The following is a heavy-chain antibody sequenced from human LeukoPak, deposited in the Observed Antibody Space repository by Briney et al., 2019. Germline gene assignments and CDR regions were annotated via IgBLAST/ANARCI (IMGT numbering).Heavy chain of an antibody. D-gene: IGHD3-22*01. Sequence: SQTLSLTCTVSGGSISSGGYYWSWIRQHPGKGLEWIGYIYYSGSTYDNPSLKSRVTISVDTSKNQFCLKLISGTVLSTAVYYCAREFPDDSSGYYLDYWGQGTLVTVSS. CDR3: AREFPDDSSGYYLDY. CDR1: GGSISSGGYY. V-gene: IGHV4-31*03. J-gene: IGHJ4*02. CDR2: IYYSGST.